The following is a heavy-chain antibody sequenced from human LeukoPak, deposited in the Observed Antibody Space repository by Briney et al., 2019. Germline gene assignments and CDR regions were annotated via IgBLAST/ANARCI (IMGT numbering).Heavy chain of an antibody. V-gene: IGHV1-8*01. Sequence: ASVKVSCKASGYTFTSYDINWVRQATGQGLEWMGWMNPNSGNTGYAQKFQGRATMTRNTSISTAYMELSSLRSEDTAVYYCARDYDILTGYNYYYYGMDVWGQGTTVTVSS. D-gene: IGHD3-9*01. J-gene: IGHJ6*02. CDR1: GYTFTSYD. CDR2: MNPNSGNT. CDR3: ARDYDILTGYNYYYYGMDV.